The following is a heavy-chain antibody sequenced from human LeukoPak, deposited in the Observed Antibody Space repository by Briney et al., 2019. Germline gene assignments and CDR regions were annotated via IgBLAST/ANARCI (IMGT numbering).Heavy chain of an antibody. Sequence: ASVKVSCKASGYTFTSYDINWVRQATGEGLEWRGGKNPNSGNTGYAQKFQGRFTITRNTSTRTAYMELSSLRSEDTGVYYCARGLGVSGYSSGWGGVDYWGQGTLVTVSS. V-gene: IGHV1-8*01. J-gene: IGHJ4*02. D-gene: IGHD6-19*01. CDR1: GYTFTSYD. CDR3: ARGLGVSGYSSGWGGVDY. CDR2: KNPNSGNT.